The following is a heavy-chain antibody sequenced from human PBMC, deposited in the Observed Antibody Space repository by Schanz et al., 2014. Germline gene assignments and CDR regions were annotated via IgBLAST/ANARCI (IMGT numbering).Heavy chain of an antibody. CDR1: GYTFVGYY. Sequence: QVQLVQSGPEVKKPGASVRVSCQASGYTFVGYYIHWLRQAPGQGLEWMGWINPDSGDTNYVQNFQGRVTMTRATSITTAYMDLSRLTSDDTAVYYCARVYRWQHILGHFDSWGQGSLVTVSS. CDR2: INPDSGDT. D-gene: IGHD6-13*01. CDR3: ARVYRWQHILGHFDS. J-gene: IGHJ4*02. V-gene: IGHV1-2*02.